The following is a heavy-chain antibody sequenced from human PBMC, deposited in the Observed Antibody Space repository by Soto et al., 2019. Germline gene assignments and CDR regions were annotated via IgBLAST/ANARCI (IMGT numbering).Heavy chain of an antibody. V-gene: IGHV4-31*03. CDR2: IYYSGST. Sequence: QVQLQESGPGLVKPSQTLSLTCTVSGGSISTGGYYWSWIRQHPGKGLEWIAYIYYSGSTYYNPSLKSRVTLSMDTSQSQFSLKLNSVTAADTDVYFCARGGYYYRYAMDVWGQGTTVTVSS. CDR1: GGSISTGGYY. CDR3: ARGGYYYRYAMDV. D-gene: IGHD3-16*01. J-gene: IGHJ6*02.